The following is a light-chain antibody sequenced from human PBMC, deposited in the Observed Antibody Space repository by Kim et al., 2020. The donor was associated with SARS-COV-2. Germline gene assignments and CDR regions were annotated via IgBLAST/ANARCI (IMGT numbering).Light chain of an antibody. CDR2: QDD. CDR3: QSWDDTTAV. CDR1: KLENKY. Sequence: VSARQTANIICSGDKLENKYAFWYQQKSGQSPVRVIYQDDKRPSGIPERFSGSNSGNTATLTISGTQTIDEADYYCQSWDDTTAVFGGGTQLTVL. J-gene: IGLJ2*01. V-gene: IGLV3-1*01.